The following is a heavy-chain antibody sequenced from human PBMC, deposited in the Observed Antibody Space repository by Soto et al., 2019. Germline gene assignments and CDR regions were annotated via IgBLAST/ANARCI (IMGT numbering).Heavy chain of an antibody. V-gene: IGHV2-5*01. J-gene: IGHJ6*02. CDR3: AHSGPAGYYYYYYGMDV. CDR1: GFSLSTSGVG. Sequence: QITLKESGPTLVKPTQTLTLTCTFSGFSLSTSGVGVGWIRQPPGKALEGLALIYWNDDKRYSPSLKSRLTITKDTSKNQLVLTVTSMDPVDTPTYYCAHSGPAGYYYYYYGMDVWGQGTTVTVSS. CDR2: IYWNDDK.